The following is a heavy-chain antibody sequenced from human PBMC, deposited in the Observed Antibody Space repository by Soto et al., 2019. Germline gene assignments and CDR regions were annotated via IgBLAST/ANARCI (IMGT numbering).Heavy chain of an antibody. CDR1: GFSLSTSGVG. CDR2: IYWDDDK. CDR3: AHRRSNSWYFDY. D-gene: IGHD6-13*01. Sequence: QITLKESGPPLVKPTQTLTLTCTFSGFSLSTSGVGVGWIRQPPGEALEWLALIYWDDDKRYSPSLKTRLTIXKXXSKNQVVLTMTNMDPVDTATYYCAHRRSNSWYFDYWGQGTLVTVSS. J-gene: IGHJ4*02. V-gene: IGHV2-5*02.